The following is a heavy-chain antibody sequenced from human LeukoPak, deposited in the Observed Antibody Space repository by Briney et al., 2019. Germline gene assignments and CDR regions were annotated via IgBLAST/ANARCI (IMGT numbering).Heavy chain of an antibody. CDR3: GKDIAARRGPDY. CDR1: GFTFSSYT. V-gene: IGHV3-23*01. J-gene: IGHJ4*02. Sequence: PGGSLRLSCAASGFTFSSYTISWVRQAPGKGLEGVSGISGSGGSTYYADSVKGRFTISRDNSKNTLYLQMNSLRAEDTAVYYCGKDIAARRGPDYWGQGTLVTVSS. D-gene: IGHD6-6*01. CDR2: ISGSGGST.